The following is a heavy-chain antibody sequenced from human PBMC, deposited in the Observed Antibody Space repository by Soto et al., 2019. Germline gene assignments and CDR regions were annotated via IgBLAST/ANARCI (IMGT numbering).Heavy chain of an antibody. CDR2: IYLDDDK. Sequence: QITLKESGPTLVKPTQTLTLTCTFSGFSFSSTRMAVGWIRQPPGKALEWLALIYLDDDKRYSPFLKSRLTITKDTSKNQVVLTMSNMDPVDTARYYCAHIVVAGLGYYFDYWGQGTLVTVSS. D-gene: IGHD6-19*01. J-gene: IGHJ4*02. CDR3: AHIVVAGLGYYFDY. V-gene: IGHV2-5*02. CDR1: GFSFSSTRMA.